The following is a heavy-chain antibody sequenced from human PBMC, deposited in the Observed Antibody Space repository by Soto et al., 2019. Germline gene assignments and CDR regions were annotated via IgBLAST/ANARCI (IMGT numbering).Heavy chain of an antibody. D-gene: IGHD6-19*01. J-gene: IGHJ1*01. Sequence: QLQLQESGPGLVKPAETLSLTCTVSGDSISSSDYYWGWIRQPPGKGLEWIGSIFYSGRTHYSPSLKTRVTFSVDTSRNQFSLKLTSVTVVDTAVYYCTSRGWLAERGFFHHWGQGTLVTVSS. V-gene: IGHV4-39*01. CDR2: IFYSGRT. CDR1: GDSISSSDYY. CDR3: TSRGWLAERGFFHH.